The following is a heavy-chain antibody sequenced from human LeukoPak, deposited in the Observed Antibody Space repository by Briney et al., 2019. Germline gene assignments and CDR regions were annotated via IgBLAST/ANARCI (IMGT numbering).Heavy chain of an antibody. CDR3: ARDGLPYDSSGYYYFDY. V-gene: IGHV1-2*04. J-gene: IGHJ4*02. D-gene: IGHD3-22*01. Sequence: ASVKVSCKASGYTFTGYYTHWVRQAPGQGLEWMGWINPNSGGTNYAQKFQGWVTMTRDTSISTAYMELSRLRSDDTAVYYCARDGLPYDSSGYYYFDYWGQGTLVTVSS. CDR2: INPNSGGT. CDR1: GYTFTGYY.